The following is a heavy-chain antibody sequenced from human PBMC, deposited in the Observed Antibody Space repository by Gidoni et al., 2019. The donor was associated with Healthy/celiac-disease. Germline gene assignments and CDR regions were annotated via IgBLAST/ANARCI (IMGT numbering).Heavy chain of an antibody. CDR3: AKLSGPADY. V-gene: IGHV3-30*18. Sequence: QVQLAESGGGVVQPGRSLRLSSAAPGFTFSSYGMHWVRQAPGKGLEWVAVISCDGSNKYYADSVKGRFTISRDNSKNTLYLQMSSLRAEDTAVYYCAKLSGPADYWGQGTLVTVSS. J-gene: IGHJ4*02. CDR1: GFTFSSYG. CDR2: ISCDGSNK. D-gene: IGHD5-12*01.